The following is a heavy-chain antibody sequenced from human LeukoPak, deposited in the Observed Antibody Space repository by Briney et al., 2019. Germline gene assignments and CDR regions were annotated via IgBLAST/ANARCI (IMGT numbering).Heavy chain of an antibody. J-gene: IGHJ3*02. CDR1: GGSISSSSYY. CDR3: ARGYSKRFGYPFVQRDAFDI. D-gene: IGHD5-12*01. Sequence: SETLSLTCTVSGGSISSSSYYWGWIRQPPGKGLEWIGSIYYSGSTYYNPSLKSRVTISVDTSKNQFSLKLSSVTAADTAVYYCARGYSKRFGYPFVQRDAFDIWGQGTMVTVSS. CDR2: IYYSGST. V-gene: IGHV4-39*07.